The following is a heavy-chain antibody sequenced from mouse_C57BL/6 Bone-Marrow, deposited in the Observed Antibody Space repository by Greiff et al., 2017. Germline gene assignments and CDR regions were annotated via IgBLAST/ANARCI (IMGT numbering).Heavy chain of an antibody. V-gene: IGHV14-4*01. Sequence: LVESGAELVRPGASVKLSCTASGFNIKDDYMHWVKQRPEQGLEWIGWIDPENGDTEYASKFQGKATITADTSSNTAYLQLSSLTSEDTAVYYCTTWDGAMDYWGQGTSVTVSS. CDR3: TTWDGAMDY. J-gene: IGHJ4*01. CDR1: GFNIKDDY. D-gene: IGHD4-1*01. CDR2: IDPENGDT.